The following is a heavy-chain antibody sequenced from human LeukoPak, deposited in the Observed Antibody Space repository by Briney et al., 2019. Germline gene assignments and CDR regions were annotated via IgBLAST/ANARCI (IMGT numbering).Heavy chain of an antibody. J-gene: IGHJ4*02. V-gene: IGHV3-43*01. CDR2: ISWDDVST. Sequence: GGSLRLSCAASGFTFDQYPMHWFRQPPGKGLEWVSVISWDDVSTYYAHSVKGRFTISRDSSKNSLYLQMNSLRTEDTALYYCAKGRVIYSTSSATDYWGQGTLVTVSS. CDR3: AKGRVIYSTSSATDY. CDR1: GFTFDQYP. D-gene: IGHD6-6*01.